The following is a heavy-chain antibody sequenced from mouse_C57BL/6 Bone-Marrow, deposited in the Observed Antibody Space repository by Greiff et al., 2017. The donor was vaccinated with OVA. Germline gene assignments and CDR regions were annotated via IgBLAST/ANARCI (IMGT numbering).Heavy chain of an antibody. Sequence: DVQLQESGGGLVQPGGSLSLSCAASGFTFTDYYMSWVRQPPGKALEWLGFIRNKANGYTTEYSASVKGRFTISRDNSQSSLYLQMNALRAEDSATYYCARYNSNPAWFAYWGQGTLVTVSA. CDR1: GFTFTDYY. V-gene: IGHV7-3*01. D-gene: IGHD2-5*01. J-gene: IGHJ3*01. CDR3: ARYNSNPAWFAY. CDR2: IRNKANGYTT.